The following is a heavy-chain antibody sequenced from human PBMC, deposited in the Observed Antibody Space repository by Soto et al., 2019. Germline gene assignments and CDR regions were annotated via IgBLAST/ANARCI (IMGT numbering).Heavy chain of an antibody. CDR1: GYTFTGYY. V-gene: IGHV1-2*04. CDR3: ARATSIMITFGGVIGYFHY. Sequence: ASVKVSCKASGYTFTGYYMHWVRQAPGQGLEWMGWINPNSGGTNYAQKFQGWVTMTRDTSISTAYMELSRLRSDDTAVYYCARATSIMITFGGVIGYFHYWGQGTLVTVSS. CDR2: INPNSGGT. J-gene: IGHJ4*02. D-gene: IGHD3-16*02.